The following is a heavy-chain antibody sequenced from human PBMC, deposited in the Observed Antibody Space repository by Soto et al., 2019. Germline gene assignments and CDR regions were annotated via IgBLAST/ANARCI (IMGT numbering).Heavy chain of an antibody. CDR2: IYSGGST. V-gene: IGHV3-NL1*01. CDR3: AGQSGTVTTNYFDY. CDR1: GFTFSSYG. Sequence: QVQLVESGGGVVQPGRSLRLSCAASGFTFSSYGMHWVRQAPGKGLEWVSVIYSGGSTYYADSVKGRFTISRHNSKNTLYLQMNSLRAEDTAVYYCAGQSGTVTTNYFDYWGQGTLVTVSS. D-gene: IGHD4-17*01. J-gene: IGHJ4*02.